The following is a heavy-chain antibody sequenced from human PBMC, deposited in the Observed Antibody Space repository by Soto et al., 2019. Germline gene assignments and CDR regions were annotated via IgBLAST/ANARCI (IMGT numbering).Heavy chain of an antibody. Sequence: ASVKISCKASGYTCTSYDINWVRQATGQRLEWMGWMNPNSGNTGYAQKFQGRVTMTRNTSISTAYMELSSLRSEDTAVYYCARGLFYDFSSGYYLNYEYLGQVNQVTVSS. D-gene: IGHD3-3*01. V-gene: IGHV1-8*01. J-gene: IGHJ4*02. CDR1: GYTCTSYD. CDR3: ARGLFYDFSSGYYLNYEY. CDR2: MNPNSGNT.